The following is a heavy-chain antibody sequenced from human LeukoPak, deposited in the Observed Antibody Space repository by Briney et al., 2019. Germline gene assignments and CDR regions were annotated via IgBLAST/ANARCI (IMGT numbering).Heavy chain of an antibody. D-gene: IGHD6-6*01. CDR3: ATGGGSSSLVPFDY. Sequence: ASVKVSCKVSGYTLTELSMHWVRQAPGKGLEWMGGFDPEDGETIYAQKFQGRVTMTEDTSTDTAYMELSSLRSEDTAVYYCATGGGSSSLVPFDYWGQGTLVTVSS. J-gene: IGHJ4*02. CDR2: FDPEDGET. V-gene: IGHV1-24*01. CDR1: GYTLTELS.